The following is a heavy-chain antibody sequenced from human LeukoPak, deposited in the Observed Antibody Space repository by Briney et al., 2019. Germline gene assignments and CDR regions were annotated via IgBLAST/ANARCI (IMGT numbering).Heavy chain of an antibody. Sequence: GGSLRLSCAVSGFTLSDYWMSWVRQAPGKGLEWVANIKQDGSEKYYVDSVKGRFTVSRDNAKNSLYLQMNSLRAEDTAVYYCARDVCSSSSLTHYYYYMDVWGKGTTVTVSS. CDR1: GFTLSDYW. CDR2: IKQDGSEK. CDR3: ARDVCSSSSLTHYYYYMDV. D-gene: IGHD6-13*01. V-gene: IGHV3-7*01. J-gene: IGHJ6*03.